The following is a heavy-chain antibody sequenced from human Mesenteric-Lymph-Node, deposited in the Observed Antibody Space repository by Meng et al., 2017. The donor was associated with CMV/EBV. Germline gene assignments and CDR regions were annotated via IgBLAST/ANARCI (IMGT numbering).Heavy chain of an antibody. CDR1: GFTFGDYA. J-gene: IGHJ4*02. CDR2: IRSKAYGGTT. Sequence: GESLKISCTASGFTFGDYAMRWVRQAPGKGLEWVGFIRSKAYGGTTEYAASVKGRFTISRDDSKSIAYLQMNSLKTEDTAVYYCTRGKDFWSGHYGGYWGQGTLVTVSS. CDR3: TRGKDFWSGHYGGY. D-gene: IGHD3-3*01. V-gene: IGHV3-49*04.